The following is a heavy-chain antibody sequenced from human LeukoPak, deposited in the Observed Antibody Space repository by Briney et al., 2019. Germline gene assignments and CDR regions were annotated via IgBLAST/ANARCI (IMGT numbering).Heavy chain of an antibody. J-gene: IGHJ4*02. CDR1: GFTFSSYA. CDR3: AKKVTGSYNNPLDY. V-gene: IGHV3-23*01. Sequence: PGGSLRLSCAASGFTFSSYAMSWVRQAPGKGLEWVSAISVSGGSTYYADSVKGRFTISRDNSKNTLYLQMNSLSAEDTAVYYCAKKVTGSYNNPLDYWGQGTLVIVSS. CDR2: ISVSGGST. D-gene: IGHD3-10*01.